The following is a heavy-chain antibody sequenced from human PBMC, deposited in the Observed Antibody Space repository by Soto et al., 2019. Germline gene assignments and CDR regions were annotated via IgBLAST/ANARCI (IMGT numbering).Heavy chain of an antibody. V-gene: IGHV4-39*07. Sequence: PSETLSLTCTVSGGSISSSSYYWGWIRQPPGKGLEWIGSIYYSGGTYYNPSLKSRVTISVDTSKNQFSLKLSSVTAADTAVYYCSRSPIRIFAPREPLNWFDPWGQGTLVTVSS. CDR2: IYYSGGT. D-gene: IGHD3-3*01. J-gene: IGHJ5*02. CDR1: GGSISSSSYY. CDR3: SRSPIRIFAPREPLNWFDP.